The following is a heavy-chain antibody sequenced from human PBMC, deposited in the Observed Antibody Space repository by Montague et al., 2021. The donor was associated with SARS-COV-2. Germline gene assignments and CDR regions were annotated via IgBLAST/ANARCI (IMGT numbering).Heavy chain of an antibody. CDR2: IYYSGST. CDR3: ARAPFMITFGGVITRLRGYYFDY. J-gene: IGHJ4*02. V-gene: IGHV4-39*07. Sequence: SETLSLTCTVSGGSISSSSYYWGWIRQPPGKGLEWIGSIYYSGSTCYNTSLKSRVTISVDTSKNQFSLKLSSVTAADTAVYYCARAPFMITFGGVITRLRGYYFDYWGQGTLVTVSS. CDR1: GGSISSSSYY. D-gene: IGHD3-16*01.